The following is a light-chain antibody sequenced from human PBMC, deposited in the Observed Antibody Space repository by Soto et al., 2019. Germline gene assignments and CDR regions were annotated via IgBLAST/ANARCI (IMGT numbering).Light chain of an antibody. V-gene: IGLV1-40*01. Sequence: QSVLTQPPSVSGAPGQRVTISCTGSSSNTGAGYDVHWYQHQPGTAPKLLIYGGSSRPSGVPDRFSGSKSGTSASLAITGLQAEDEADYYCQSYDRSLSGTVFGTGTKVTVL. CDR3: QSYDRSLSGTV. CDR1: SSNTGAGYD. CDR2: GGS. J-gene: IGLJ1*01.